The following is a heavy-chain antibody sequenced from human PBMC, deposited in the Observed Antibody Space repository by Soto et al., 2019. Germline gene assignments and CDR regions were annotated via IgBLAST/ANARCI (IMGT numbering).Heavy chain of an antibody. V-gene: IGHV3-30*18. Sequence: QVQLVESGGGVVQPGRSLRLSCAASGFTFSTYAMHWLRQAQGQGLEWVAVISYDGSKKDYVESVKGRFTVSRDNSKNTLYLQMNSLRAEDTAVYYCAKDTGRFGELLDFWGQGTLVTASS. CDR1: GFTFSTYA. CDR2: ISYDGSKK. D-gene: IGHD3-10*01. J-gene: IGHJ4*02. CDR3: AKDTGRFGELLDF.